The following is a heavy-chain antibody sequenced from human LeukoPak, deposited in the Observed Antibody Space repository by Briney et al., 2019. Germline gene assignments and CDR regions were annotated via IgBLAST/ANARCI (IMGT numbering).Heavy chain of an antibody. CDR1: GFTFSSYW. Sequence: GGSLRLSCAASGFTFSSYWMSWVRQAPGKGLEWVANIKQDGSEKYYVDSVKGRFTISRDNAKNSLYLQMNSLRAEDTAVYYCAKDPNSLYYYYYMDVWGKGTTVTVSS. D-gene: IGHD2/OR15-2a*01. V-gene: IGHV3-7*03. CDR2: IKQDGSEK. J-gene: IGHJ6*03. CDR3: AKDPNSLYYYYYMDV.